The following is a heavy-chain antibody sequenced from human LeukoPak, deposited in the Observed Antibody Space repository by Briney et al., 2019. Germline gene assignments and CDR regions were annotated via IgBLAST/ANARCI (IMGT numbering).Heavy chain of an antibody. CDR1: GFNFIQAW. CDR3: TAGLGLTNDDS. D-gene: IGHD2-8*01. V-gene: IGHV3-15*01. J-gene: IGHJ4*02. Sequence: GGSLRLSCGASGFNFIQAWMSWVRQTPGKGLEWIGRIKENAVGGAIDYAAPVQGRFTISRDDSRNTVYLDVNSLKTEDTAVYYCTAGLGLTNDDSWGQGTLVTVSS. CDR2: IKENAVGGAI.